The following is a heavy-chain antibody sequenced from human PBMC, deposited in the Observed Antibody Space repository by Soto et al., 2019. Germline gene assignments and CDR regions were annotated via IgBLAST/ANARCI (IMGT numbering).Heavy chain of an antibody. D-gene: IGHD3-16*01. CDR1: GDSFNSSSFS. CDR2: VFHGGAT. Sequence: QMQLRQSGSGLVEPTQTLSLTCAVSGDSFNSSSFSWSWIRQPPGKGLEWVGTVFHGGATRYNPSPKRRDTMSADRANTQSSPTLSPGTAADTAVDYCARAIVGGGGADPPGYYYGMDVWGQGTTVTV. V-gene: IGHV4-30-2*01. CDR3: ARAIVGGGGADPPGYYYGMDV. J-gene: IGHJ6*02.